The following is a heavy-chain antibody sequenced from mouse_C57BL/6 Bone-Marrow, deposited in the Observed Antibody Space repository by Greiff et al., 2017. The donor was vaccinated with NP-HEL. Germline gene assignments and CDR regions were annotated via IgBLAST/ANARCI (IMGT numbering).Heavy chain of an antibody. CDR3: ARGYYGSSYVWYFDV. CDR2: IYPGDGDT. V-gene: IGHV1-82*01. J-gene: IGHJ1*03. CDR1: GYAFSSSW. D-gene: IGHD1-1*01. Sequence: QVQLQQSGPELVKPGASVKISCKASGYAFSSSWMNWVKQRPGKGLEWIGRIYPGDGDTNYNGKFKGKATLTADKSSSTAYMQLSSLTSEDSAVYFCARGYYGSSYVWYFDVWGTGTTVTVSS.